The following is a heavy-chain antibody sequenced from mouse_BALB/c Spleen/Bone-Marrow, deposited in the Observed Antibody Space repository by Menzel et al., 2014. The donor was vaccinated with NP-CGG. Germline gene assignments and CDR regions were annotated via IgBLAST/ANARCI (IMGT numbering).Heavy chain of an antibody. CDR1: GYNFTSYW. D-gene: IGHD4-1*01. Sequence: VQLQQSGAELVKPGTSVKLSCKASGYNFTSYWINWVKLRPGQGLEWIGDIYPGSGSTNYNEKFKSKATLTVDKSSTTAYMQLSSPTSEDSAVYYCARGLGEIWGYWGQGTTLTVSS. CDR3: ARGLGEIWGY. V-gene: IGHV1-55*01. J-gene: IGHJ2*01. CDR2: IYPGSGST.